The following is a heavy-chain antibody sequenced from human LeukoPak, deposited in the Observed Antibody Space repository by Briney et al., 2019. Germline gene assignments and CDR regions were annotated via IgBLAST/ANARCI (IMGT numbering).Heavy chain of an antibody. V-gene: IGHV3-48*04. CDR2: ISAGSGTV. CDR3: TRDLGLRRMI. CDR1: GLSLSSNN. Sequence: GGSLRLSCAASGLSLSSNNMHWVRQTLGGGLEWLSYISAGSGTVFSADSVKGRSTISRDNARESLSLQMNSLRVEDTAVYYCTRDLGLRRMIWGRGTLVIVSS. J-gene: IGHJ2*01. D-gene: IGHD6-25*01.